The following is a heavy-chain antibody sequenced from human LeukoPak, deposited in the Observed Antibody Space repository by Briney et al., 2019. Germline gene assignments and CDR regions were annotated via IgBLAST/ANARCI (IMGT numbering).Heavy chain of an antibody. J-gene: IGHJ3*02. CDR2: ISAYNGNT. CDR3: ARGVPDYYDSSGYDDAFDI. V-gene: IGHV1-18*01. D-gene: IGHD3-22*01. Sequence: ASVKVSCKASGYTFTSYGISWVRQAPGQGLEWMGWISAYNGNTNYAQKLQGRVTMTTDTSTSTAYMELRSLRSDDTAVYYCARGVPDYYDSSGYDDAFDIWDQGTMVTVSS. CDR1: GYTFTSYG.